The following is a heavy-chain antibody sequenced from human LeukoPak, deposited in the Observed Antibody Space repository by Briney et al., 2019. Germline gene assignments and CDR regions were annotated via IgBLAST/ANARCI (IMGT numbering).Heavy chain of an antibody. J-gene: IGHJ3*02. CDR2: ISSSSSYI. Sequence: PGGSLRLSCAASGFTFSSYSMNWVRQAPGKGLEWVSSISSSSSYIYYADSVKGRFTISRDNAKNSLYLQMNSLRAEDTAVYYCARDTPGANAFDIWGLGTMVTVSS. CDR1: GFTFSSYS. V-gene: IGHV3-21*01. D-gene: IGHD7-27*01. CDR3: ARDTPGANAFDI.